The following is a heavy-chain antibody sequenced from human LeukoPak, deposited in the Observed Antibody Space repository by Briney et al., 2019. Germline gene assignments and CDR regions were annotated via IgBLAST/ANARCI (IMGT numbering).Heavy chain of an antibody. CDR3: ARLWEKDY. CDR1: GGSISSGSYY. V-gene: IGHV4-61*02. D-gene: IGHD1-26*01. J-gene: IGHJ4*02. CDR2: IYTSGST. Sequence: SETLSLTCTVSGGSISSGSYYWSWIRQPAGKGLEWIGRIYTSGSTNYNPSLKSRVTISVDTSKNQFSLKLSPVTAADTAVYYCARLWEKDYWGQGTLVTVSS.